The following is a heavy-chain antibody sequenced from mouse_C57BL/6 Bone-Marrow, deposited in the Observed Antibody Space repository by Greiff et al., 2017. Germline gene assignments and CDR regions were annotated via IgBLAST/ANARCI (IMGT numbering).Heavy chain of an antibody. J-gene: IGHJ2*01. D-gene: IGHD4-1*01. Sequence: QVQLQQPGAELVKPGASVKMSCKASGYTFTSYWITWVKQRPGQGLEWIGDIYPTSGRTNYNEKFKSKAILTVDTSSNTAYMQRSSLTSEDSAVFYCARAGTLGRSFDYWGQGTTLTVSS. CDR1: GYTFTSYW. CDR3: ARAGTLGRSFDY. V-gene: IGHV1-55*01. CDR2: IYPTSGRT.